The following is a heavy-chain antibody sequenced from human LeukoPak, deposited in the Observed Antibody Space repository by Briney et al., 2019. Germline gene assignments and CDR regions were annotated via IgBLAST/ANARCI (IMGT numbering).Heavy chain of an antibody. J-gene: IGHJ4*02. CDR1: GGSLSGYY. D-gene: IGHD3-10*01. CDR3: ARPRGRRFGELCLFDY. CDR2: INHSGST. Sequence: SETLSLTCAVYGGSLSGYYWSWIRQPPGKGLEWIGEINHSGSTNYNPSLKSRVTISVDTSKNQFSLKLSSVTAADTAWYYCARPRGRRFGELCLFDYWGQGTLVTVSS. V-gene: IGHV4-34*01.